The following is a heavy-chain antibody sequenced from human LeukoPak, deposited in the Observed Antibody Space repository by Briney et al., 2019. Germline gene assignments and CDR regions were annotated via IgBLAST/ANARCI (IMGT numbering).Heavy chain of an antibody. D-gene: IGHD3-22*01. CDR2: IYHSGST. CDR1: GYSISSGYY. V-gene: IGHV4-38-2*02. J-gene: IGHJ4*02. Sequence: SETLSLTCTVSGYSISSGYYWGWIRQPPGKGLEWIGSIYHSGSTYYNPSLKSRVTMSVDTSKNQFSLNLSSVTATDTAVYYCARSSSGYLLFDYWGQGTLVTVSS. CDR3: ARSSSGYLLFDY.